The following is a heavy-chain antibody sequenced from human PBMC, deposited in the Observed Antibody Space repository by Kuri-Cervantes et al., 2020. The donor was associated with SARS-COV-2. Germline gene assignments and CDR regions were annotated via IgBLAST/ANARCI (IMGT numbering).Heavy chain of an antibody. CDR2: IYHSGST. V-gene: IGHV4-34*01. J-gene: IGHJ4*02. Sequence: SQTLSLTCAVYGGSFSGYYWGWIRQPPGKGLEWIGSIYHSGSTYYNPSLKSRVTISVDRSKNQFSLKLSSVTAADTAVYYCARETSTYSSSIDYWGQGTLVTVSS. D-gene: IGHD6-6*01. CDR1: GGSFSGYY. CDR3: ARETSTYSSSIDY.